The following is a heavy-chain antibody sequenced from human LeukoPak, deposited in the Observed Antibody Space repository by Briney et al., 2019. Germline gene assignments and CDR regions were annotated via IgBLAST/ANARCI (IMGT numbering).Heavy chain of an antibody. CDR3: ARDLGLTRDGFGEFRG. J-gene: IGHJ4*02. V-gene: IGHV3-74*01. CDR1: GFTFSSYW. D-gene: IGHD3-10*01. Sequence: PGGSLRLSCAASGFTFSSYWMHWVRQAPGKGPVWVSRINSDGSSTSYADSVKGRFTISRDNAKNTLYLQMNSLRAEDTAVYYCARDLGLTRDGFGEFRGWGQGTLVTVSS. CDR2: INSDGSST.